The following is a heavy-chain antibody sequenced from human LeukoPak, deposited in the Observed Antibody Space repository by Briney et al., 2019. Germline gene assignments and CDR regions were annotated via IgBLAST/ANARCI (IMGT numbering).Heavy chain of an antibody. CDR1: GFTFSSYA. CDR3: ARSPRRYSSSWLLDY. Sequence: GRSLRLSCAASGFTFSSYAMHWVRQAPGKGLEWVAVISYDGSNKYYADSVKGRFTISRDNSKNTRYLQMNSLRAEDTAVYYCARSPRRYSSSWLLDYXXXGXLVTVSS. J-gene: IGHJ4*02. V-gene: IGHV3-30-3*01. D-gene: IGHD6-13*01. CDR2: ISYDGSNK.